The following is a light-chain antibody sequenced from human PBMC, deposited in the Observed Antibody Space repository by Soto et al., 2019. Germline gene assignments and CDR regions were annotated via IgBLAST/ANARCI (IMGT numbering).Light chain of an antibody. J-gene: IGKJ1*01. Sequence: DIVMTQSPDSLAVSLGERATINCKSSQSVLYSSNNKNYLAWYQQKPGQPPKLLLYWASTRESGVPDRFSGSGSGTYFTLTISSLQAEDVAVYYCQQYYSGLWTFGQGTRVEIK. CDR2: WAS. V-gene: IGKV4-1*01. CDR3: QQYYSGLWT. CDR1: QSVLYSSNNKNY.